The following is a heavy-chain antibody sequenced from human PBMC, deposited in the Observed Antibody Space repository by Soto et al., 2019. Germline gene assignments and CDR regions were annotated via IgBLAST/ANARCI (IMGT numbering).Heavy chain of an antibody. Sequence: QVLLVQSGPEVKKPGASVKVSCKTSGYAFPHYGINWVRQAPGHGLEWMGFSTHTGNTDYSQNFQCRVVLTSYTSNSTAYMEVTSLRSDDTAVYDCARSGEHPLDYWGQGTPVTVSS. CDR1: GYAFPHYG. J-gene: IGHJ4*02. D-gene: IGHD1-26*01. CDR2: STHTGNT. V-gene: IGHV1-18*01. CDR3: ARSGEHPLDY.